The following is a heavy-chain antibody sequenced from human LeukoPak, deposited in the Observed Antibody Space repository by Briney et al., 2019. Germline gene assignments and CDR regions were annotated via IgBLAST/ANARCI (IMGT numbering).Heavy chain of an antibody. CDR2: ICYSGST. CDR1: GGSISSGGYY. V-gene: IGHV4-31*03. J-gene: IGHJ6*02. Sequence: KPSQTLSRTCTVSGGSISSGGYYWSWIRQHPGKGLEWIGYICYSGSTYYNPSLKSRVTISVDTSKNQFSLKLSSVTAADTAVYYCARDRADCSSTSCYGYYYYYGMDDWGQGTTVTVSS. D-gene: IGHD2-2*01. CDR3: ARDRADCSSTSCYGYYYYYGMDD.